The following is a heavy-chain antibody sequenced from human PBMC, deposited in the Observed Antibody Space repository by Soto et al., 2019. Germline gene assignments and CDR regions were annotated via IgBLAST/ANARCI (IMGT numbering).Heavy chain of an antibody. CDR3: ARLGFIAAFRSQAHGMDV. V-gene: IGHV4-61*01. D-gene: IGHD6-6*01. J-gene: IGHJ6*02. Sequence: XGTLSLTFTVSGGSVSSGSYSGRWIREPPGKGLEGIGYIYYSASTNYNPSLKIRVTISVDTSKNQFSLKLSSVTAADTAVYYCARLGFIAAFRSQAHGMDVWCQG. CDR1: GGSVSSGSYS. CDR2: IYYSAST.